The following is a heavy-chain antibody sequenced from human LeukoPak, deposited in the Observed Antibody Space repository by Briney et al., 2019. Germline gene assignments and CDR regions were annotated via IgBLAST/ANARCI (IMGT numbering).Heavy chain of an antibody. J-gene: IGHJ1*01. CDR3: ARGYCSGGGCYTAEYLPH. CDR1: GYTFTKFE. D-gene: IGHD2-15*01. Sequence: ASVKVFCKASGYTFTKFEINWVRQVAGQGLEWMGWMRPNSGETVNVQKFQGRVTMTRDISTSTAYMELTGLRSDDTAVYFCARGYCSGGGCYTAEYLPHWGQGTLVTVSS. V-gene: IGHV1-8*01. CDR2: MRPNSGET.